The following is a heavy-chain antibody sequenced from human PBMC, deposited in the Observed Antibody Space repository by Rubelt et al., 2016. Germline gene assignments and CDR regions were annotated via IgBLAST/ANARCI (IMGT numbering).Heavy chain of an antibody. CDR3: ARDLYDEIGYNGFGP. D-gene: IGHD5/OR15-5a*01. CDR2: IYYSGST. Sequence: QLQLQESGPGLVKPSETLSLTCTVSGDSISTSPYYWGWVRQPPGKGLEWIGSIYYSGSTYSNPSLMSRVPIAVATSKNHFSLRLTSVTAADTAVYYCARDLYDEIGYNGFGPWGQGTLVTVSS. V-gene: IGHV4-39*07. J-gene: IGHJ5*02. CDR1: GDSISTSPYY.